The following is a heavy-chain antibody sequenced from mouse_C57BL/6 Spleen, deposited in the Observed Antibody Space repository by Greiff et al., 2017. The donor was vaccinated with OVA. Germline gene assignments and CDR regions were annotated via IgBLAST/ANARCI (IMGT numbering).Heavy chain of an antibody. D-gene: IGHD2-3*01. CDR1: GYAFTNYL. CDR3: ARLIDAPDY. Sequence: QVQLQQSGAELVRPGTSVKVSCKASGYAFTNYLIEWVKQRPGQGLEWIGVINPGSGGTNYNEKFKGKATLTADKSSSTADMQLSSLTSEDSAVYFCARLIDAPDYWGQGTTLTVSS. CDR2: INPGSGGT. J-gene: IGHJ2*01. V-gene: IGHV1-54*01.